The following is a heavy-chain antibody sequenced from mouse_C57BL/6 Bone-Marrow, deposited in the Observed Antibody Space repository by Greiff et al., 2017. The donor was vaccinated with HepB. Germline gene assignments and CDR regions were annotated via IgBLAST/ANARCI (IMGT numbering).Heavy chain of an antibody. CDR1: GFTFSDYG. CDR3: ARLPMTTVVYFDV. D-gene: IGHD1-1*01. CDR2: ISNLAYSI. V-gene: IGHV5-15*01. J-gene: IGHJ1*03. Sequence: EVKLVESGGGLVQPGGSLKLSCAASGFTFSDYGMAWVRQAPRKGPEWVAFISNLAYSIYYADTVTGRFTISRENAKNTLYLEMSSLRSEDTAMYYCARLPMTTVVYFDVWGTGTTVTVSS.